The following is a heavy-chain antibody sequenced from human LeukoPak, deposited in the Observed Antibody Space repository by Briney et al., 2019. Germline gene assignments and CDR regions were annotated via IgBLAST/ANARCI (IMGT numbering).Heavy chain of an antibody. V-gene: IGHV1-69*05. CDR2: IIPIFGTA. J-gene: IGHJ4*02. Sequence: SVKVSCKASGGTFSSYAISWVRQAPGQGLEWMGGIIPIFGTANYAQKLQGRVTMTTDTSTSTAYMELRSLRSDDTAVYYCATMGRLRFWGADYWGQGTLVTVSS. CDR1: GGTFSSYA. CDR3: ATMGRLRFWGADY. D-gene: IGHD3-3*01.